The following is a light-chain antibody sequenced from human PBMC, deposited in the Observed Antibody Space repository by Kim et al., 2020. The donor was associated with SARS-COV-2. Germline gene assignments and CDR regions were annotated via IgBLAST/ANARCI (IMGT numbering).Light chain of an antibody. J-gene: IGKJ2*01. CDR1: QSVSSS. V-gene: IGKV3-15*01. CDR2: GAS. Sequence: LSVSPGERATLSCRASQSVSSSLAWYQRKAGQAPRLLICGASTRATGLPARFSASGSGTEFTLTISSLQSEDFAVYYCQQYNNWPYTFGQGTKLEI. CDR3: QQYNNWPYT.